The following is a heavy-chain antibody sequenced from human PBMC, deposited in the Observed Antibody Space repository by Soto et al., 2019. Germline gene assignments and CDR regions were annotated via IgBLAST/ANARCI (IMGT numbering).Heavy chain of an antibody. J-gene: IGHJ4*02. CDR3: AKDRVLTSFLDY. CDR2: ISYDGSNK. CDR1: GFTFSSYG. Sequence: GGSLRLSCAASGFTFSSYGMHWVRQAPGKGLEWVAVISYDGSNKYYADSVKGRFTISRDNSKNTLYLQMNSLRAEDTAVYYCAKDRVLTSFLDYWGQGTLVTGAS. D-gene: IGHD3-22*01. V-gene: IGHV3-30*18.